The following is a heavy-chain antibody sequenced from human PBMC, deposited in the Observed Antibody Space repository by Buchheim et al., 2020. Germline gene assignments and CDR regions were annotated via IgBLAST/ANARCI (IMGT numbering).Heavy chain of an antibody. V-gene: IGHV1-2*06. D-gene: IGHD2-2*01. Sequence: QVQLVQSGAEVKKPGASVKVSCKASGYTFTGYYMHWVRQAPGQGLEWMGRINPNSGGTNYAPKFQGRVTMTRDTSISTAYMELSRLRSDDTAVYYGSPLGYCSSTSCGDKNFDAFDIWGQGT. CDR2: INPNSGGT. CDR3: SPLGYCSSTSCGDKNFDAFDI. J-gene: IGHJ3*02. CDR1: GYTFTGYY.